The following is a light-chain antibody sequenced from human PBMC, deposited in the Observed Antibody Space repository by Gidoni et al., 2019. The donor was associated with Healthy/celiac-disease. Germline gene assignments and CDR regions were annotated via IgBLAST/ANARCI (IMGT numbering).Light chain of an antibody. Sequence: PATLSVSPGERATLSCRASQSVSSNLAWYQQKPGQAPRLLIYGASTRATGIPARFSGSGSGTEFTLTISSLQSEDFAVYCCQQYNNWPLLTFGGGTKVEIK. CDR3: QQYNNWPLLT. V-gene: IGKV3-15*01. CDR2: GAS. CDR1: QSVSSN. J-gene: IGKJ4*01.